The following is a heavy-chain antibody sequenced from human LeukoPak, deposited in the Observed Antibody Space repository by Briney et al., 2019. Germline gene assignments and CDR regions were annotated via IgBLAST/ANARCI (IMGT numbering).Heavy chain of an antibody. V-gene: IGHV3-21*01. J-gene: IGHJ3*01. CDR3: AKVQSDIVGAVFFAFDV. CDR2: IIGSGTEM. D-gene: IGHD1-26*01. CDR1: GFTFNSYS. Sequence: KPGGSLRLSCGVSGFTFNSYSMNWVRQAPGKGLEWVASIIGSGTEMFYADPVKGRFTISRDNSKKSLYLQMNSLRVEDTAVYYCAKVQSDIVGAVFFAFDVWGQGTMVSVSS.